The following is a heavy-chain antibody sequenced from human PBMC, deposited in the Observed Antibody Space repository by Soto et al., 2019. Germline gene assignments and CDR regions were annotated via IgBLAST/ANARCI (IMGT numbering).Heavy chain of an antibody. Sequence: QVQLVESGGGVVQPGRSLRLSCAASGFTFSSYGMHWVRQAPGKGLEWVAVIWYDGSNKYYADSVKGRFTISRDNSKNTLYLQMNSRRAEDTAVYYCAREQWVVPRYYYYGMDVWGQGTTVTVSS. CDR1: GFTFSSYG. D-gene: IGHD6-19*01. V-gene: IGHV3-33*01. CDR3: AREQWVVPRYYYYGMDV. CDR2: IWYDGSNK. J-gene: IGHJ6*02.